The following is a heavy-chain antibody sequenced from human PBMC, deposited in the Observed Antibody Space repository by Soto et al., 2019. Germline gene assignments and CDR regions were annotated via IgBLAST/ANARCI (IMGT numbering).Heavy chain of an antibody. V-gene: IGHV3-64D*06. CDR1: AFTFSSYA. J-gene: IGHJ1*01. D-gene: IGHD6-13*01. CDR2: ISSNGGST. CDR3: RGSSSVD. Sequence: GGSLRLSCSASAFTFSSYAMHWVRQAPGKGLEYVSAISSNGGSTYYADSVKGRFTISRENSENTLCLQMSSVRAEDTAVYCCRGSSSVDWGQGTLVTVSS.